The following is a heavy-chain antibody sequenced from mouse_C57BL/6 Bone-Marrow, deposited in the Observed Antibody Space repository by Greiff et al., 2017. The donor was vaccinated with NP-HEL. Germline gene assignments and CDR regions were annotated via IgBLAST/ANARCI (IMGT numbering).Heavy chain of an antibody. V-gene: IGHV1-26*01. D-gene: IGHD1-1*02. CDR3: ARFLYGHWYFDV. J-gene: IGHJ1*03. Sequence: VQLQQSGPELVKPGASVKISCKASGYTFTDYYMNWVKQSHGKSLEWIGDINPNNGGTSYNQKFKGKATLTVDKSSSTAYMELRSLTSKDSAVYYCARFLYGHWYFDVWGTGTTVTVSS. CDR1: GYTFTDYY. CDR2: INPNNGGT.